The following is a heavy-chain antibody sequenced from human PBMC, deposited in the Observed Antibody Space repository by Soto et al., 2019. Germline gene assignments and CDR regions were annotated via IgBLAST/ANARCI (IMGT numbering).Heavy chain of an antibody. CDR3: AKDVGSNYDILPGTLDY. CDR2: LSGSGGST. J-gene: IGHJ4*02. Sequence: EVQLLESGGGLVQPGGSLRLSCAASGFTFSSYAMSWVRQAPGKGLEWVSALSGSGGSTYYADSVKGRFTISRDNSKNTLYLQMNSVRAEDTAVYYCAKDVGSNYDILPGTLDYWGQGTLVTVSS. D-gene: IGHD3-9*01. CDR1: GFTFSSYA. V-gene: IGHV3-23*01.